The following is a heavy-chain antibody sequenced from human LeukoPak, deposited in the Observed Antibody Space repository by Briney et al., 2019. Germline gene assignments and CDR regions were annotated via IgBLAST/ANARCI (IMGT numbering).Heavy chain of an antibody. D-gene: IGHD3-10*01. CDR2: IYYRVTS. CDR1: GDSISTYY. CDR3: ARAVGGDGSGSL. J-gene: IGHJ4*02. V-gene: IGHV4-59*01. Sequence: SETLSLTCTVSGDSISTYYWSWIRQPPGKGLEWIGYIYYRVTSDYNPSLKSRVTMSVDMSTKQISLKLSSVTAADTAVYYCARAVGGDGSGSLWGPGTLVTVSS.